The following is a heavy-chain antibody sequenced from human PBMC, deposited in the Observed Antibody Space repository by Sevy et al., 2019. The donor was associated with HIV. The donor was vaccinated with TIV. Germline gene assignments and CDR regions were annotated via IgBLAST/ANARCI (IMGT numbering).Heavy chain of an antibody. J-gene: IGHJ4*02. D-gene: IGHD2-21*01. Sequence: GGSLRLSCAASGFSFSSYGMHWVRQAPGKGLEWMSYIQYDGSNKDYADSVKGRFTISRDNSKKTLYLQMNSLRVEDTAVFYCVKEGGGEGGDHWGQGTLVTVS. CDR1: GFSFSSYG. CDR2: IQYDGSNK. V-gene: IGHV3-30*02. CDR3: VKEGGGEGGDH.